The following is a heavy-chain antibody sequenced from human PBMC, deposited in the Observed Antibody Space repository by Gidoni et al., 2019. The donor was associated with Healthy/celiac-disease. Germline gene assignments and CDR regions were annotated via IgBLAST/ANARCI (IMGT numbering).Heavy chain of an antibody. CDR1: GGSISSYY. CDR3: AGLRFLEWSYMDV. V-gene: IGHV4-4*07. CDR2: IYTSGST. D-gene: IGHD3-3*01. J-gene: IGHJ6*03. Sequence: QVQLQESGPGLVKPSETLSLTCTVPGGSISSYYWSWIRQPAGKGLEWIGRIYTSGSTNYNPSLKSRVTMSVDTSKNQFSLKLSSVTAADTAVYYCAGLRFLEWSYMDVWGKGTTVTVSS.